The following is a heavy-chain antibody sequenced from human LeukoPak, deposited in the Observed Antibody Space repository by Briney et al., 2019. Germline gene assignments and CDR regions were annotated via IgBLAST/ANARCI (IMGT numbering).Heavy chain of an antibody. D-gene: IGHD3-10*01. CDR2: IYYSGST. V-gene: IGHV4-39*07. J-gene: IGHJ6*03. Sequence: PSETLSLTCTVSGGSISSSSYYWGWIRQPPGKGLEWIGSIYYSGSTNYNPSLKSRVTISVDTSKNQFSLKLSSVTAADTAVYYCARGGYGSGILPLRGYYYYYMDVWGKGTTVTISS. CDR1: GGSISSSSYY. CDR3: ARGGYGSGILPLRGYYYYYMDV.